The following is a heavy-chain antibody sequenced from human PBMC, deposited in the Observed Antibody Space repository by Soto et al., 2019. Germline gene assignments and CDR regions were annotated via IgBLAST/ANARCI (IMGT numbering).Heavy chain of an antibody. CDR1: GGTISNYA. V-gene: IGHV1-69*14. Sequence: VQLVQSGAEVKKPGSSVKVSCKASGGTISNYAISWVRQAPGQGLEWLGGIIPVFGIGNYAQKFQGRVTVTADKSTHTAYIELSSLRSEYTGVYYCVTDRRSAYDRSVYSYYGLDVWGQGTTVIVSS. CDR3: VTDRRSAYDRSVYSYYGLDV. CDR2: IIPVFGIG. D-gene: IGHD3-22*01. J-gene: IGHJ6*01.